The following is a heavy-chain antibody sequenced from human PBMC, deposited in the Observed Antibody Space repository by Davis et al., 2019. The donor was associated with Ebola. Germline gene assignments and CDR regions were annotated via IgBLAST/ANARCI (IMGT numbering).Heavy chain of an antibody. CDR3: ARETMIVLDAFDI. J-gene: IGHJ3*02. Sequence: GESLKISCAASGFTFSSYNMNWVRQAPGKGLEWVSYISSSSSTIYYADSVKGRFTISRDNAKNSLYLQMNSLRDENTAVYYCARETMIVLDAFDIWGQGTMVTVSS. D-gene: IGHD3-22*01. CDR1: GFTFSSYN. CDR2: ISSSSSTI. V-gene: IGHV3-48*02.